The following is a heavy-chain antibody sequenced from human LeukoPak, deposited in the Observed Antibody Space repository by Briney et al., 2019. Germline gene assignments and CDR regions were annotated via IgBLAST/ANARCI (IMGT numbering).Heavy chain of an antibody. J-gene: IGHJ4*02. CDR3: AREKIVVPAASGPQFDY. CDR2: IKQDGGEK. V-gene: IGHV3-7*01. D-gene: IGHD2-2*01. Sequence: GGSLRLSCAASGFTFSSYWMSWVRQAPGKGLEWVGNIKQDGGEKYYVDSVKGRFTISRDNAKNSLYLQMNSLRAEDTAVYHCAREKIVVPAASGPQFDYWGQGTLVTVSS. CDR1: GFTFSSYW.